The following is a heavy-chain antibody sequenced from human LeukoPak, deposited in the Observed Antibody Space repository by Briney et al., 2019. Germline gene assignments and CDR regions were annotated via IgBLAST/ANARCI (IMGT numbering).Heavy chain of an antibody. V-gene: IGHV1-69*01. Sequence: ASVKVSCKASGGTFSSYAISWVRQAPGQGLEWMGGIIPIFGTANYAQKFQGRVTITADESTSTAYMELSSLRSEDTAVYYCARDQEGLEGEIGYWGQGTLVTVSS. J-gene: IGHJ4*02. D-gene: IGHD1-1*01. CDR3: ARDQEGLEGEIGY. CDR2: IIPIFGTA. CDR1: GGTFSSYA.